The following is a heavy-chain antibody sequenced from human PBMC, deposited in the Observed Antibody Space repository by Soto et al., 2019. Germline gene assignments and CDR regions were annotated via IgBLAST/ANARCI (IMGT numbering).Heavy chain of an antibody. CDR2: INHSGST. J-gene: IGHJ4*02. V-gene: IGHV4-34*01. Sequence: QVQLQQWGAGLLKPSETLSLTCAVYGGSFSGYYWTWIRQPPGTGLEWIGEINHSGSTNYTPSFKGRVTISVDTSQNQFSLKLTSVTAADSAVYYCARDKITGRFDYWGQGTLVTVSS. CDR3: ARDKITGRFDY. CDR1: GGSFSGYY. D-gene: IGHD2-8*02.